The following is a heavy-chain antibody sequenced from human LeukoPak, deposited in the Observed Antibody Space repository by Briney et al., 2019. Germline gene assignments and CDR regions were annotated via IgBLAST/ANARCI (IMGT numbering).Heavy chain of an antibody. J-gene: IGHJ1*01. Sequence: SETLSLTCAVYGGSFSGYYWSWIRQPPGKGLEWIGEINHSGSTNYNPSLKSRVTISVDTSKNQFSLKLSSVTAADTAVYYCARRSGSGSEYFQHWGQGTLVTVSS. CDR2: INHSGST. CDR3: ARRSGSGSEYFQH. D-gene: IGHD6-19*01. CDR1: GGSFSGYY. V-gene: IGHV4-34*01.